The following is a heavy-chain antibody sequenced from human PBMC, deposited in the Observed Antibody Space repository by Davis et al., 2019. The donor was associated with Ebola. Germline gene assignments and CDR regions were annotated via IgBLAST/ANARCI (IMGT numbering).Heavy chain of an antibody. Sequence: PSGSLSLSCTASGFTVSSNYMSWVRQAPGKGLEWVSVIYSGGSTYYADSVKGRFTISRDNSKNTLYLQMNSLRAEDTAVYYCASSWLQLGGDYWGQGTLVTVSS. CDR2: IYSGGST. CDR1: GFTVSSNY. V-gene: IGHV3-53*01. CDR3: ASSWLQLGGDY. D-gene: IGHD5-24*01. J-gene: IGHJ4*02.